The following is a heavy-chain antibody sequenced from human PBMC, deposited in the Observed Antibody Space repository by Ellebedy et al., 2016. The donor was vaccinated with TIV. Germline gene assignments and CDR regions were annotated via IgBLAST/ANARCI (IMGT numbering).Heavy chain of an antibody. CDR3: ARDNGREQWPDWYFDL. D-gene: IGHD6-19*01. CDR1: GFTFSSYS. CDR2: ISSSSSYI. V-gene: IGHV3-21*01. J-gene: IGHJ2*01. Sequence: GESLKISCAASGFTFSSYSMNWVRQAPGKGLEWVSSISSSSSYIYYADSVKGRFTISRDNAKNSLYLQMNSLRAEDTAVYYCARDNGREQWPDWYFDLWGRGTLVTVSS.